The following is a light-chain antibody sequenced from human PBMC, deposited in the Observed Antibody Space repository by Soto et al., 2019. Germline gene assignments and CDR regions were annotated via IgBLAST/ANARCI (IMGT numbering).Light chain of an antibody. V-gene: IGKV3-20*01. CDR1: QSIYRNF. Sequence: EIVLTQSPDTLSLSPGERATLSCRARQSIYRNFLAWYQQKPGQAPRLLIYGASSRATGIPDRFSGSGSGTDFTLIISRLEPEDFAVYFCQQYGSSPSTFGPGTKVNI. J-gene: IGKJ3*01. CDR2: GAS. CDR3: QQYGSSPST.